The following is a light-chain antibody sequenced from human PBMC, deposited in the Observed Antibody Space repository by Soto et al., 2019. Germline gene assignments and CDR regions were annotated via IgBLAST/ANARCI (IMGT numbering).Light chain of an antibody. CDR1: QSVSSY. J-gene: IGKJ1*01. Sequence: ETVMTQSLDTLSLFVGERATXSCRXSQSVSSYLAWYQQKPGQASRILIYGASTRETGITARFSGSGSGTEFTLTISSLQSEDFAVYHCKHYNSWPRTWTLGEETEVDIK. CDR3: KHYNSWPRTWT. CDR2: GAS. V-gene: IGKV3-15*01.